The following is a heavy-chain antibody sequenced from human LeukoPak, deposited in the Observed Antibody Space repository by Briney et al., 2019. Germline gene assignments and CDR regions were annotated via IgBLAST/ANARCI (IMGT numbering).Heavy chain of an antibody. CDR3: ARASSYSSGWL. V-gene: IGHV1-18*04. CDR2: ISAYNGNT. D-gene: IGHD6-19*01. CDR1: GYTFLGYY. Sequence: ASVPETCKACGYTFLGYYLHWVRQAPGQGLEWMGWISAYNGNTNYAQKLQGRVTMTTDTSTSTAYMELRSLRSDDTAVYYCARASSYSSGWLWGEGALVTVSS. J-gene: IGHJ4*02.